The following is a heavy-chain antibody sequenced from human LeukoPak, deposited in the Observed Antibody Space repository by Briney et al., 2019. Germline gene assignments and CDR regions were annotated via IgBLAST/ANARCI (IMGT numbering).Heavy chain of an antibody. Sequence: PGGSLRLSCAASGFTFSSYAMHWVRQARGKGLEYVSAISSNGGSTYYANSVKGRFTISRDNSKNTLYLEMGSLRAEDMAVYYCARDFYYDSSGYYDYWGQGTLVTVSS. J-gene: IGHJ4*02. V-gene: IGHV3-64*01. CDR1: GFTFSSYA. D-gene: IGHD3-22*01. CDR2: ISSNGGST. CDR3: ARDFYYDSSGYYDY.